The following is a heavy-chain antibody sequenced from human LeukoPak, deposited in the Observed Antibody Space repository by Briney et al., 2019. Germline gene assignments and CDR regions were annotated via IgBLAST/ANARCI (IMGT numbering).Heavy chain of an antibody. V-gene: IGHV4-61*02. J-gene: IGHJ4*02. Sequence: SQTLSLTCTVSGGSISSGSYYWSWIRQPAGKGLGWIGRIYTSGSTNYNPSLKSRVTISVDTSKNQFSLKLSSVTAADTAVYYCARSRGDYVWGSYRVHYFDYWGQGTLVTVSS. CDR2: IYTSGST. CDR1: GGSISSGSYY. D-gene: IGHD3-16*02. CDR3: ARSRGDYVWGSYRVHYFDY.